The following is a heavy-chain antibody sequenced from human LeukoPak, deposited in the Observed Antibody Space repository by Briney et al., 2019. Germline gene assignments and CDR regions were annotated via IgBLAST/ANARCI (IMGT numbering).Heavy chain of an antibody. D-gene: IGHD4-17*01. V-gene: IGHV3-21*01. J-gene: IGHJ3*02. Sequence: PGGSLRLSCAASGFTFSSYSMNWVRQAPGKGLEWVSSISSSSSYIYYADSVKGRFTISRDNAKNSLYLQMNSLTAEDTAVYYCASDYGLDAFDIWGQGTMVTVSS. CDR1: GFTFSSYS. CDR3: ASDYGLDAFDI. CDR2: ISSSSSYI.